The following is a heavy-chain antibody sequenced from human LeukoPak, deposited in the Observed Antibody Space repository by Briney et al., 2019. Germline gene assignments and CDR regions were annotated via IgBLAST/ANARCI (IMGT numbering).Heavy chain of an antibody. J-gene: IGHJ4*02. V-gene: IGHV3-33*01. CDR3: VRDRGALQYFDY. CDR2: IWYDGSNK. CDR1: GFTFRNHG. Sequence: PGRSLRLSCAAPGFTFRNHGMLWIRQAPGKGLEWVAIIWYDGSNKYYAASVNGRFTISRDNSKNTLYLQMNSLRDDDTAVYYCVRDRGALQYFDYWGQGTLVTVSS. D-gene: IGHD2/OR15-2a*01.